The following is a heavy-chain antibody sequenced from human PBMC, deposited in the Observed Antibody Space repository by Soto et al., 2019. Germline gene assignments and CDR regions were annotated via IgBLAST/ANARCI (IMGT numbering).Heavy chain of an antibody. Sequence: SETLSLTCTVSGGSISGSTYYWGWSRQPPGKGLEYIGIIYYSGSTYYNPSLKSRVTISLDTSKNQFSLKLSSVTAADTAVFYCATKKGIEGANDWFDPWGQGTLVTVSS. V-gene: IGHV4-39*01. D-gene: IGHD1-26*01. CDR2: IYYSGST. CDR1: GGSISGSTYY. CDR3: ATKKGIEGANDWFDP. J-gene: IGHJ5*02.